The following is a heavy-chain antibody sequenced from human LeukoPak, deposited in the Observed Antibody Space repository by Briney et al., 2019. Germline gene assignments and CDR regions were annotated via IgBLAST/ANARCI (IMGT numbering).Heavy chain of an antibody. D-gene: IGHD3-22*01. CDR3: ARGGHYYDSSGYGFGY. Sequence: SETLSLTCTVSGYSISSGYYWGWIRQPPGKGLEWIGSIYHSGSTYYNPSLKSRVTISVDTSKNQFSLKLSSVTAADTAVYYCARGGHYYDSSGYGFGYWGQGTLVTVSS. J-gene: IGHJ4*02. V-gene: IGHV4-38-2*02. CDR1: GYSISSGYY. CDR2: IYHSGST.